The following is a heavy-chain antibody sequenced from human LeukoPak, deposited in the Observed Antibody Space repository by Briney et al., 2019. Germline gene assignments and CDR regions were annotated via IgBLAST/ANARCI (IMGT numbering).Heavy chain of an antibody. CDR1: GGSISSHY. J-gene: IGHJ4*02. CDR3: AGAGSRGLLGY. CDR2: IYYSGST. Sequence: SETLSLTCTVSGGSISSHYWSWIRQPPGKGLEWIGYIYYSGSTNYNPSLKSRVTISVDTSKNQFSLKLSSVTAADTAVYYCAGAGSRGLLGYWGQGTLVTVSS. D-gene: IGHD2-15*01. V-gene: IGHV4-59*11.